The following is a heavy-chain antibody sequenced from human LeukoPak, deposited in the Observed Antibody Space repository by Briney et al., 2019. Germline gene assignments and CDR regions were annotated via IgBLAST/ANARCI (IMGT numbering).Heavy chain of an antibody. D-gene: IGHD1-26*01. CDR1: GFTFSAYA. CDR2: IGSDNKP. J-gene: IGHJ5*02. Sequence: PGGSLRLSCEASGFTFSAYAMTWVRQAPGQGLEWVSSIGSDNKPHYSEFVKGRFTISRHNSRNTFYLQMNSLRPEDTAVYYCARDQRSGWLDPWGQGTLVTVSS. V-gene: IGHV3-23*01. CDR3: ARDQRSGWLDP.